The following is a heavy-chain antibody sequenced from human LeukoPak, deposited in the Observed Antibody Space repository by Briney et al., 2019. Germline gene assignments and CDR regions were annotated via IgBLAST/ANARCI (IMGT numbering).Heavy chain of an antibody. CDR2: IWYDGSNK. J-gene: IGHJ3*02. Sequence: GGSLRLSCAASGFTFSNYAMHWVRQAPGKGLEWVAVIWYDGSNKYYADSVKGRFTISRDNYKNTLYLQVNSLRAEDTAVYYCARDLPADYYYGSGSYIRNDAFDIWGQGTMVTVSS. CDR1: GFTFSNYA. CDR3: ARDLPADYYYGSGSYIRNDAFDI. D-gene: IGHD3-10*01. V-gene: IGHV3-33*08.